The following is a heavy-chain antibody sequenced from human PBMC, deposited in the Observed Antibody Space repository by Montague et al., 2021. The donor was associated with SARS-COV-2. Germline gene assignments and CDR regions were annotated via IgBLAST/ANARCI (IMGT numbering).Heavy chain of an antibody. CDR1: GFTFSIYE. V-gene: IGHV3-48*03. CDR2: ISGSCSAV. CDR3: AKDSHTSSDFHWFDT. J-gene: IGHJ5*02. D-gene: IGHD3-22*01. Sequence: SLRLSFAASGFTFSIYEMNWVRQAPWKWLEWISYISGSCSAVHYSDSVKGRFRISRDNAAKSLVLQMNNLRVEDPAIYYCAKDSHTSSDFHWFDTWGLGTMVTVSS.